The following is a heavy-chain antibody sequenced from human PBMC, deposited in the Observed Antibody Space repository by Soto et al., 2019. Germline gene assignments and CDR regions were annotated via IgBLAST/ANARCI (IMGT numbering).Heavy chain of an antibody. CDR3: ASRGYCSGGSCYWNAFDI. Sequence: LGESLKISCKGSGYSFTSYWIGWVRQMPGKGLEWMGIIYPGDSDTRYSPSFQGQVTISADKSISTAYLQWSSLKASDTAMYYCASRGYCSGGSCYWNAFDIWGQGTMVTVSS. D-gene: IGHD2-15*01. J-gene: IGHJ3*02. V-gene: IGHV5-51*01. CDR2: IYPGDSDT. CDR1: GYSFTSYW.